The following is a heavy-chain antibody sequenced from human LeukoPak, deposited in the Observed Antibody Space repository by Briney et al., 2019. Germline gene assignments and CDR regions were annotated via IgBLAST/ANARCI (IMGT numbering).Heavy chain of an antibody. V-gene: IGHV3-21*01. CDR2: ISSSSSYI. CDR1: GFTFSTYG. CDR3: ARPDDPNDAFDI. Sequence: PGGSLRLSCAASGFTFSTYGMDWVRQAPGKGLEWVSSISSSSSYIYYADSVKGRFTISRDNAKNSLYLQMNSLRAEDTAVYYCARPDDPNDAFDIWGQGTMVTVSS. J-gene: IGHJ3*02.